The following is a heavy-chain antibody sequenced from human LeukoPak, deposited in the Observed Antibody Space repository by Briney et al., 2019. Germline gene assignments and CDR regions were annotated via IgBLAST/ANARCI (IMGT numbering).Heavy chain of an antibody. CDR3: AKEGWET. D-gene: IGHD1-26*01. Sequence: GGSLRLSCAASGFTFTSYWMHWVRQAPGKGLVWVWRVSGDGSSADYADSVRGRFTISRDNAKNTLYLQMDSLRADDTAVYYCAKEGWETWGQGTLVTVSS. CDR1: GFTFTSYW. J-gene: IGHJ5*02. V-gene: IGHV3-74*01. CDR2: VSGDGSSA.